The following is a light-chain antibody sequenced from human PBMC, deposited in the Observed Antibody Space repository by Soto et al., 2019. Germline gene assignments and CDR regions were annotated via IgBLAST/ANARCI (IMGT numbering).Light chain of an antibody. CDR1: SSNIGSTY. CDR3: AAWDDSLRGWL. J-gene: IGLJ3*02. CDR2: RNN. Sequence: SVLTQPPSASGTPGQRVTISCSGSSSNIGSTYVYWYQQLPGTAPKLLIYRNNQRPSEIPDRFSGSKSGTSASLAISGLRSEDEADYYCAAWDDSLRGWLFGGGTKLTVL. V-gene: IGLV1-47*01.